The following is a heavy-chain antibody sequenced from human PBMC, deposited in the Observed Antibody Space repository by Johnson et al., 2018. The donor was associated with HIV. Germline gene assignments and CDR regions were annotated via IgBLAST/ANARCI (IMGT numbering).Heavy chain of an antibody. V-gene: IGHV3-53*01. Sequence: EQLVESGGGLIQPGGSLRLSCAASGFTVSSNYMSWVRQAPGKGLEWVSVIYSGGSTYYADSVKGRFTISSDNSKNTLYLQMNSLRAEDTAVYYCARALKRIAAADDAFDIWGQGTMVTVSS. D-gene: IGHD6-13*01. CDR3: ARALKRIAAADDAFDI. CDR1: GFTVSSNY. CDR2: IYSGGST. J-gene: IGHJ3*02.